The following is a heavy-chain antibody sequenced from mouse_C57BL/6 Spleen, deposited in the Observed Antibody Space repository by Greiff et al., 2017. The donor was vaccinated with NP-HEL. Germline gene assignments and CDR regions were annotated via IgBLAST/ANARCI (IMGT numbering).Heavy chain of an antibody. V-gene: IGHV14-2*01. Sequence: DVQLQESGAELVKPGASVKLSCTASGFNIKDYYMHWVKQRTEQGLEWIGRIDPEDGETKYAPKFQGKATITAETSSNTAYLQLSGLASEDTAVYYCARDSSGYVKGFDYWGQGTTLTVSS. CDR1: GFNIKDYY. CDR3: ARDSSGYVKGFDY. D-gene: IGHD3-2*02. J-gene: IGHJ2*01. CDR2: IDPEDGET.